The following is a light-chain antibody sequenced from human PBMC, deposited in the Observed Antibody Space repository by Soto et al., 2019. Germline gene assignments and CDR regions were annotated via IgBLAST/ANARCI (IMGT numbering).Light chain of an antibody. CDR2: KAS. V-gene: IGKV1-5*03. Sequence: DIQMTQSPSTLSASVGDRVTITCRASQSISSWLAWYQQKPGKAPKLLIYKASSLESGVPSRFSGSGSGTEFTLTISSLQPDDPATYYCQQSLMFGHGTKVEIK. CDR1: QSISSW. J-gene: IGKJ1*01. CDR3: QQSLM.